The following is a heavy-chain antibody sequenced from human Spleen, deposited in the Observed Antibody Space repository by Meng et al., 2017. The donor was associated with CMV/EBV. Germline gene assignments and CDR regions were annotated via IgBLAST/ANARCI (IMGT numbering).Heavy chain of an antibody. CDR3: ARGRFLEWLTWFDP. CDR2: MNPNSGNT. V-gene: IGHV1-8*03. CDR1: GYTFTSYE. J-gene: IGHJ5*02. D-gene: IGHD3-3*01. Sequence: SGYTFTSYEINWVRQATGQGLEWMGWMNPNSGNTGYAQKFQGRVTITRNTSISTAYMELSSLRSEDTAVYYCARGRFLEWLTWFDPWGQGTLVTVSS.